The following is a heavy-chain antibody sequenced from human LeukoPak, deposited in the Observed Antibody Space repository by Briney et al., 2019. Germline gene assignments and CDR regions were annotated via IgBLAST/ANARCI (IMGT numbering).Heavy chain of an antibody. CDR3: ARDSPYYYDSSGYPPGAFDI. CDR1: GGSISSGGYY. Sequence: SQTLSLTCTVSGGSISSGGYYWSWIRQPPGKGLEWIGYIYHSGSTYYNPSLKSRVTISVDRSKNQFSLKLSSVTAADTAVYYCARDSPYYYDSSGYPPGAFDIWGQGTMVTVSS. J-gene: IGHJ3*02. D-gene: IGHD3-22*01. V-gene: IGHV4-30-2*01. CDR2: IYHSGST.